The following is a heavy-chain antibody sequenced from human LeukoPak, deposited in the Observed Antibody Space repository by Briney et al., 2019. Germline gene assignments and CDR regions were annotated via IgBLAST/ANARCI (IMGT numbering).Heavy chain of an antibody. D-gene: IGHD3-16*02. CDR1: GFTFSSYD. CDR2: ISGSGGST. CDR3: VLRGYAYVWGSYRLN. J-gene: IGHJ4*02. V-gene: IGHV3-23*01. Sequence: GGSLRLSCAASGFTFSSYDMSWVRQAPGKGLEWVSAISGSGGSTYYADSVKGRFTISRDNSKNTLYLQMNSLRAEDTAVYYCVLRGYAYVWGSYRLNWGQGTLVTVSS.